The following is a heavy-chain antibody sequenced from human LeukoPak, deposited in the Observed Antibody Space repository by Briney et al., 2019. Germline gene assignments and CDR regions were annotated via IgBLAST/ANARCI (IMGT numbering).Heavy chain of an antibody. D-gene: IGHD6-19*01. Sequence: PSETLSLTCTVSGGSISSSSYYWGWIRQPPGKGLEWIGSIYYSGSTYYNPSLKSRVTISVDTSKNQFSLKLSSVTAADTAVYYCARGGGWYANWGQGTLVTVSS. V-gene: IGHV4-39*07. J-gene: IGHJ4*02. CDR3: ARGGGWYAN. CDR1: GGSISSSSYY. CDR2: IYYSGST.